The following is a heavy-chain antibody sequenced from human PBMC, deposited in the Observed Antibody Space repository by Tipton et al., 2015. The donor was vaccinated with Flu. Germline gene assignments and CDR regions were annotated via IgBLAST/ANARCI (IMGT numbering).Heavy chain of an antibody. CDR1: GCTFNTYG. Sequence: SLSLSCQASGCTFNTYGLHWVRQVTGKGLEWVSGSGSADDTYYADSVKGRVTISRENAKNSLYLQMKSLRAGDTAVYYCARGPLPDSNWHHGMDVWGQGTSVTVFS. CDR2: SGSADDT. CDR3: ARGPLPDSNWHHGMDV. D-gene: IGHD6-13*01. J-gene: IGHJ6*02. V-gene: IGHV3-13*01.